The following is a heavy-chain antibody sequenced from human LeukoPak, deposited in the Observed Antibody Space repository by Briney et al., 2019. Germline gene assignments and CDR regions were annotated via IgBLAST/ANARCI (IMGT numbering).Heavy chain of an antibody. CDR3: ASYDYVWGSLDF. V-gene: IGHV4-61*01. Sequence: SETLSLTCTVSGASVRSGSYYWTWIRQPPGEGLKWIGDIYHTGSTNYNPSLKSRVTFSLDKSKDHFALKLTSVTVADTAIYYCASYDYVWGSLDFWGQGTLVPVSS. J-gene: IGHJ4*02. CDR2: IYHTGST. D-gene: IGHD3-16*01. CDR1: GASVRSGSYY.